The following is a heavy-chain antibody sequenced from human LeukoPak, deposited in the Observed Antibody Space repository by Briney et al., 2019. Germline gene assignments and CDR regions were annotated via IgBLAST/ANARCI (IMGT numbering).Heavy chain of an antibody. Sequence: QPGGSLRLSCAASGFTFSSYAMSWVRQAPGKGLEWVANIKQDGSEKYYVDSVKGRFSISRDNAKNSLYLQMNSLRAEDTAVYYCTRAWGAVGDYFDYWGQGTLVTVSS. V-gene: IGHV3-7*03. J-gene: IGHJ4*02. CDR3: TRAWGAVGDYFDY. D-gene: IGHD3-16*01. CDR2: IKQDGSEK. CDR1: GFTFSSYA.